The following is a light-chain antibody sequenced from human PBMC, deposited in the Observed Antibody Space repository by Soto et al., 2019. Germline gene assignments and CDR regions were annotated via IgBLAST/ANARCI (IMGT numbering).Light chain of an antibody. CDR2: GPS. Sequence: EIVMTQSPATLSVSPGERATLSCRASQSVNSNLACYQQTSGQAHRLLIYGPSTRATGIPARFSGSWSGTEFTLTISSLQSEDFSVYDCQQYNNWPLTFGGGTKVEIK. J-gene: IGKJ4*01. CDR1: QSVNSN. CDR3: QQYNNWPLT. V-gene: IGKV3-15*01.